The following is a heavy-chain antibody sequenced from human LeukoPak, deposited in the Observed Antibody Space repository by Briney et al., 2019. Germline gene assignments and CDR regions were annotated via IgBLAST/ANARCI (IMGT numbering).Heavy chain of an antibody. Sequence: GGSLRLSCAASGFTFCSYAMSWVRQAPGKGLEWVSAISGSGGSTYYADSVKGRFTISRDNSKKTLYLQMNSLRAEDTAVYYCAKVVRGVIGFDYWGQGTLVTVSS. CDR1: GFTFCSYA. CDR3: AKVVRGVIGFDY. V-gene: IGHV3-23*01. CDR2: ISGSGGST. D-gene: IGHD3-10*01. J-gene: IGHJ4*02.